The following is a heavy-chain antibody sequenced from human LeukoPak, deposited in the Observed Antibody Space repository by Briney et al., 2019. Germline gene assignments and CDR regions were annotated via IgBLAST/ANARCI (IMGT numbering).Heavy chain of an antibody. CDR1: GFTFNNYA. CDR3: AKDLRFYYYDSSGYYPHFDY. J-gene: IGHJ4*02. CDR2: ISGSAGST. D-gene: IGHD3-22*01. Sequence: GGPLRLSCAASGFTFNNYAMNWVRKAPGKGQEWVSSISGSAGSTYYADSVKGRFTISRDKSKSTLNLQMTSLRADDTAVYYCAKDLRFYYYDSSGYYPHFDYWGQGILVTVSS. V-gene: IGHV3-23*01.